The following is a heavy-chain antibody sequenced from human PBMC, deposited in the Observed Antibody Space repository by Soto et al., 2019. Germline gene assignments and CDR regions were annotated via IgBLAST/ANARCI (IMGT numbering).Heavy chain of an antibody. D-gene: IGHD6-19*01. Sequence: QITLKESGPTLVIPTQTLTLTCTFSGFSLNTRGVGVGWIRQPPGKALEWVALIHWDDEKRYSPSLRNALTITQDTSKNQVVLIMTNMDPVDTATYYCAHRPFVLGRGWNFDFWGQGILVTVSS. V-gene: IGHV2-5*02. CDR3: AHRPFVLGRGWNFDF. J-gene: IGHJ4*02. CDR2: IHWDDEK. CDR1: GFSLNTRGVG.